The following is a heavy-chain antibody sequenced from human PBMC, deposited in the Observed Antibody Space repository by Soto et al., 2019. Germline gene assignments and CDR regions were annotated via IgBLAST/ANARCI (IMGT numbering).Heavy chain of an antibody. CDR2: IYYSGST. D-gene: IGHD5-18*01. Sequence: QLQLQESGPGLVKPSETLSLTCTVSGGSISSSSYYWGWIRQPPGKGLEWIGSIYYSGSTYYNPSLKSRVTISVDTSKNQFSLKLSSVTAADTAVYYCARRQRGYSSRFDYWGQGTLVTVSS. CDR3: ARRQRGYSSRFDY. CDR1: GGSISSSSYY. V-gene: IGHV4-39*01. J-gene: IGHJ4*02.